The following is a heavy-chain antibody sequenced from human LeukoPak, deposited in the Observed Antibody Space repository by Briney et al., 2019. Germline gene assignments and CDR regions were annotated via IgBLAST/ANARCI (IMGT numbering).Heavy chain of an antibody. D-gene: IGHD2-2*01. V-gene: IGHV3-23*01. CDR1: EFTLSHYA. J-gene: IGHJ4*02. CDR2: ISGSGDST. Sequence: GGSLRLSCAASEFTLSHYAIDWVRQPPGKGLEWASGISGSGDSTYYADSVKGRFTISRDNSKNTLYLQMNSLRAEDTAVYYCAKESVVVPAGMFDYWGQGALVTVSS. CDR3: AKESVVVPAGMFDY.